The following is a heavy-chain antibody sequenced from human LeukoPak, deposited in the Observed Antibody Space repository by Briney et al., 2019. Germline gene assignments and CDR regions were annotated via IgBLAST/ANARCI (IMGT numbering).Heavy chain of an antibody. D-gene: IGHD6-13*01. CDR3: ARGAYSSSWYPYYYYYYYMDV. V-gene: IGHV4-34*01. CDR2: INHSGST. Sequence: PSETLSLTCAVYGGSFSGYYWSWIRQPPGKGLEWIGEINHSGSTNYNPSLESRFTISVDTSKNQFSLKLSSVTAADTAVYYCARGAYSSSWYPYYYYYYYMDVWGKGTTVTISS. CDR1: GGSFSGYY. J-gene: IGHJ6*03.